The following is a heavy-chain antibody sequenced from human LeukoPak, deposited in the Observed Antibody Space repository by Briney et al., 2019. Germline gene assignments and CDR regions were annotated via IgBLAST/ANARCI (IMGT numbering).Heavy chain of an antibody. CDR3: ARSGDSSGYDY. J-gene: IGHJ4*02. Sequence: GGSLRLSCAASGFTVSSSFMSWIRQAPGKGLEWVAVIWYDGSNKYYADSVKGRFTISRDNSKNTLYLQMNSLRAEDTAVYYCARSGDSSGYDYWGQGTLVTVSS. CDR2: IWYDGSNK. D-gene: IGHD3-22*01. V-gene: IGHV3-33*08. CDR1: GFTVSSSF.